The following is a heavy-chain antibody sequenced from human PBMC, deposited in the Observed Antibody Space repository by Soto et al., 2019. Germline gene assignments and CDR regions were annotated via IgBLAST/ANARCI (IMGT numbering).Heavy chain of an antibody. CDR1: GFTFSSYA. V-gene: IGHV3-64D*06. Sequence: HPGGSLRLSCSVSGFTFSSYAMHWVRQAPGKGLEYFSSISSDGRPTYYADSVKGRFTISRDNSKNTLYLQMSSLKAEDTAVYYCVKDRYVDYWGQGTLVTVSS. CDR3: VKDRYVDY. J-gene: IGHJ4*02. CDR2: ISSDGRPT.